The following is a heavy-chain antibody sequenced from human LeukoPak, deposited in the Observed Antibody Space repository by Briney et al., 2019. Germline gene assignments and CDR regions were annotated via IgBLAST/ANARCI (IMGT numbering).Heavy chain of an antibody. CDR2: ISDSGGST. J-gene: IGHJ4*02. D-gene: IGHD3/OR15-3a*01. V-gene: IGHV3-23*01. Sequence: PAGGSLRLSCAASGFTFSSYAMSWVRQAPGKGLEWVSSISDSGGSTYCADSVQGRFTISRDNSKNTVFLQMSSLRAEDTAIYYCANGLNVPDCWGQGTLVTVSS. CDR3: ANGLNVPDC. CDR1: GFTFSSYA.